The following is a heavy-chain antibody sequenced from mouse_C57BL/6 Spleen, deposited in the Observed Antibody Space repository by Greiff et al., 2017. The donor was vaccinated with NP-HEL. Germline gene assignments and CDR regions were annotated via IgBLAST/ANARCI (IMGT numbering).Heavy chain of an antibody. V-gene: IGHV2-5*01. CDR1: GFSLTSYG. CDR2: IWRGGST. CDR3: AKEGYYGSSYWYFDV. J-gene: IGHJ1*03. D-gene: IGHD1-1*01. Sequence: VQLQQSGPGLVQPSQSLSITCTVSGFSLTSYGVHWVRQSPGKGLEWLGVIWRGGSTDYNAAFMSRLSITKDNSKSQVFFKMNSLQADDTAIYYCAKEGYYGSSYWYFDVWGTGTTVTVSS.